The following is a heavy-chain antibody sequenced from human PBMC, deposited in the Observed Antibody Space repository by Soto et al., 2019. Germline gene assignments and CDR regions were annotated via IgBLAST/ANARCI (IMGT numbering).Heavy chain of an antibody. CDR1: GFTFGDYW. CDR2: MNQGGSEK. CDR3: AKDRQTYDY. V-gene: IGHV3-7*05. J-gene: IGHJ4*02. Sequence: GGSLRLSCGVSGFTFGDYWMTWVRQAAGKGLEWVANMNQGGSEKFYVDSVKGRFTISRDNAKNTLYLQMNSLRAEDTAVYYCAKDRQTYDYWGQGTLVTVSS.